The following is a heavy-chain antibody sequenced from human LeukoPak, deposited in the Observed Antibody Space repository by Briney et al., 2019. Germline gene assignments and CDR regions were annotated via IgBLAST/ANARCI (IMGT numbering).Heavy chain of an antibody. Sequence: PGRSLRLSCAASGFTFSSYAVHWVRQAPGKGLEWVAVISYDGSNKYYADSVKGRFTISRDNTKNMLYLQMNSLRVEDTAVYYCARGDYWGQGTLVTVSS. CDR2: ISYDGSNK. CDR3: ARGDY. V-gene: IGHV3-30-3*01. J-gene: IGHJ4*02. CDR1: GFTFSSYA.